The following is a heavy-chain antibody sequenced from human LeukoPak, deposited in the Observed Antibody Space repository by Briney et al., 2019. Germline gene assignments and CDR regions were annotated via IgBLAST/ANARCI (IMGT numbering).Heavy chain of an antibody. CDR2: ISYDGSNK. CDR3: AKGRRITIFDWFDP. CDR1: GFTFSSYA. D-gene: IGHD3-3*01. Sequence: GGSLRLSCAASGFTFSSYAMHWVRQAPGKGLEWVAVISYDGSNKYYADSVKGRFTISRDNSKNTLYLQMNSLRAEDTAVYYCAKGRRITIFDWFDPWGQGTLVTVSS. V-gene: IGHV3-30-3*01. J-gene: IGHJ5*02.